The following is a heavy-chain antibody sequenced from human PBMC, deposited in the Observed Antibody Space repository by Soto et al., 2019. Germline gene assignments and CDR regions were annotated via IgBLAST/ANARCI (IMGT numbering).Heavy chain of an antibody. CDR1: GGSISSYY. CDR2: IYTSGST. V-gene: IGHV4-4*07. CDR3: ASSYYDSSGYFPFDY. J-gene: IGHJ4*02. D-gene: IGHD3-22*01. Sequence: TSETLSLTCTVSGGSISSYYWSWIRQPAGKGLEWIGRIYTSGSTNYNPSLKSRVTMSVDTSKNQFSLKPSSVTAADTAVYYCASSYYDSSGYFPFDYWGQGTLVTVSS.